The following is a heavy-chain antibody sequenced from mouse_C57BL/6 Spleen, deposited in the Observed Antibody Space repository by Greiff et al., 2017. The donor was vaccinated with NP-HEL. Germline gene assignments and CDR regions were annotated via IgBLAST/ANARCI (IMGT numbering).Heavy chain of an antibody. CDR2: IDPSDSET. D-gene: IGHD3-3*01. J-gene: IGHJ2*01. CDR3: ARARPYFDY. CDR1: GYTFTSYW. Sequence: VQLRQSGAELVRPGSSVKLSCKASGYTFTSYWMHWVKQRPIQGLEWIGNIDPSDSETHYNQKFKDKATLTVDKSSSTAYMQLSSLTSEDSAVYYCARARPYFDYWGQGTTLTVSS. V-gene: IGHV1-52*01.